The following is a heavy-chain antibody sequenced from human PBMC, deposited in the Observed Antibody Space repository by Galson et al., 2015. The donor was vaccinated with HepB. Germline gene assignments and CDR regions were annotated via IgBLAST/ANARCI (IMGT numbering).Heavy chain of an antibody. V-gene: IGHV7-4-1*02. J-gene: IGHJ4*02. CDR3: ARGPTGALDY. CDR1: GYTFIGYG. Sequence: SCKASGYTFIGYGVNWVRQAPGQGLEWMGWINTNTGNPTYAQGFTGRFVFSLDTSVSTAYLQISGLEADDSAVYFCARGPTGALDYWGQGTLVTVSS. CDR2: INTNTGNP. D-gene: IGHD1-1*01.